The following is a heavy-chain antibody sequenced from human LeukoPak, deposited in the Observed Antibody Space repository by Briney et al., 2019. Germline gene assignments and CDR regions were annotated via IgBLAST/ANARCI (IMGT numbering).Heavy chain of an antibody. CDR2: IYYSGST. J-gene: IGHJ4*02. Sequence: PSETLSLTCTVSGGSISSYYWSWIRQPPGKGLEWIGYIYYSGSTNYNPSLKNRVTISVDTSKNQFSLKLSSVTAADTAVYYCARLPPHCSGGSCPFDYWGQGTLVTVSS. CDR1: GGSISSYY. CDR3: ARLPPHCSGGSCPFDY. V-gene: IGHV4-59*08. D-gene: IGHD2-15*01.